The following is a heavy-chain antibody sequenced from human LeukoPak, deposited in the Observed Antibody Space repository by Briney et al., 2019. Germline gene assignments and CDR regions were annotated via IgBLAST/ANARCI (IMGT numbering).Heavy chain of an antibody. CDR1: GGSISSYY. J-gene: IGHJ4*02. CDR2: IYYSGST. D-gene: IGHD2-15*01. CDR3: ARANCGGGSCYSDY. V-gene: IGHV4-59*12. Sequence: SETLSLTCTVSGGSISSYYWSWIRQPPGKGLEWIGYIYYSGSTNYNPSLKSRVTISVDTSKNQFSLKLSSVTAADTAVYYCARANCGGGSCYSDYWGQGTLVTVSS.